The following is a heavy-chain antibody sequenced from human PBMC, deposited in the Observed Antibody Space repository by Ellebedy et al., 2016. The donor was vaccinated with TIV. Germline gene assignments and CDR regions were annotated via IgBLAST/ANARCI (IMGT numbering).Heavy chain of an antibody. V-gene: IGHV1-3*01. J-gene: IGHJ5*02. CDR3: TRLSRVYDSSGYNWFDP. D-gene: IGHD3-22*01. Sequence: AASVKVSCKASGYTFTTYAMHWARQAPGQRLEWMGWINAGNGNTKYSQKFQGRVTITRETSASTAYMELSSLGSEDTAVYYCTRLSRVYDSSGYNWFDPWGQGTLVTVSS. CDR1: GYTFTTYA. CDR2: INAGNGNT.